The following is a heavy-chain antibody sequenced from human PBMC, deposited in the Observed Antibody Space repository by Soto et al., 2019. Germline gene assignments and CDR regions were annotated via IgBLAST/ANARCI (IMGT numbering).Heavy chain of an antibody. D-gene: IGHD2-15*01. CDR3: ARGYCSGGSCYSGYFQH. Sequence: QVQLVESGGGLVKPGGSLRLSCAASGFTFSDYYMSWIRQAPGKGLEWVSYISSSSSYTNYADSVKGRFTISRDNAKNXXYLQMNSLGAEDTAVYYCARGYCSGGSCYSGYFQHWGQGTLVTVSS. CDR2: ISSSSSYT. CDR1: GFTFSDYY. J-gene: IGHJ1*01. V-gene: IGHV3-11*05.